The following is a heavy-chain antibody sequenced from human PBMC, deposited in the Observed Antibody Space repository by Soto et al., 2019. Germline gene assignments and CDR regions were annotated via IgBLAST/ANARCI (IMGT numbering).Heavy chain of an antibody. D-gene: IGHD3-9*01. Sequence: EVQLLESGGGLVQPGGSLRVSCAASGFTFSSYTMTWVRQAPGKGLEWVSSISASGDTTYYADSVKGRFTISRDNSKSSLYLQMHSLRAEDTAVYYCARGLSTVSSLGGQGTLVTVSS. CDR1: GFTFSSYT. CDR3: ARGLSTVSSL. V-gene: IGHV3-23*01. J-gene: IGHJ4*02. CDR2: ISASGDTT.